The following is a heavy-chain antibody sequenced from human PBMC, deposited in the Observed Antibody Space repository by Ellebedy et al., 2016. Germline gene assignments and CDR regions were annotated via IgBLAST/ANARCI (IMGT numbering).Heavy chain of an antibody. CDR2: INSDASST. CDR3: ARLKADYGSGSL. Sequence: GESLKISXTASGFTFSNYWLPRVRQAPGKGLVSVSRINSDASSTGYADSVKGRFTISRDNAKNTLYLQMNSLRAEDTAVYYCARLKADYGSGSLWGQGTLVTVSS. J-gene: IGHJ4*02. D-gene: IGHD3-10*01. CDR1: GFTFSNYW. V-gene: IGHV3-74*01.